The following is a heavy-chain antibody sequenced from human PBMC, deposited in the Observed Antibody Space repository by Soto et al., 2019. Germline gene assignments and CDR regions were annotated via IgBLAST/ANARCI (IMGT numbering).Heavy chain of an antibody. CDR1: GFTVSSNY. J-gene: IGHJ4*02. CDR3: ARDSSGWYHAFDY. D-gene: IGHD6-19*01. CDR2: IYSGGST. V-gene: IGHV3-53*01. Sequence: GGSLRLSCAASGFTVSSNYMSWVRQAPGKGLEWASVIYSGGSTYYADSVKGQLTISRDNSKNTLYLQMNSLRAEDTAVYYCARDSSGWYHAFDYWGQGTLVTVSS.